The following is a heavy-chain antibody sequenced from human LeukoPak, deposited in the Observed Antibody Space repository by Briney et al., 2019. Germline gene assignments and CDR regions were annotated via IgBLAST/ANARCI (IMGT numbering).Heavy chain of an antibody. CDR1: GFTFSSYA. V-gene: IGHV3-23*01. D-gene: IGHD3-10*01. J-gene: IGHJ4*02. Sequence: GGSLRLSCAASGFTFSSYAMSWVRQAPGKGLEWVSAISGSGGSTYYADSVKGRFTISRDNSKNTLYLQMNSLRAEDTAVYYCSMVRGGRTTSNSYYFDYWGQGTLVTVSS. CDR2: ISGSGGST. CDR3: SMVRGGRTTSNSYYFDY.